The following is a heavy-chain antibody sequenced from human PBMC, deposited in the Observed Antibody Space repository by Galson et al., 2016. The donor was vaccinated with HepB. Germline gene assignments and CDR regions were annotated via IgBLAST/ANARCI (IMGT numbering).Heavy chain of an antibody. J-gene: IGHJ6*02. Sequence: SLRLSCAASGFTFSSFEMTWVRQAPGKGLEWISYISGASSPIYYADSVKGRFTISRDNAKNSLYLQMDTLRAEDTAVYFCARETATNSYYYYGMDVWGQGTMVTVSS. CDR2: ISGASSPI. V-gene: IGHV3-48*03. CDR3: ARETATNSYYYYGMDV. D-gene: IGHD2-21*02. CDR1: GFTFSSFE.